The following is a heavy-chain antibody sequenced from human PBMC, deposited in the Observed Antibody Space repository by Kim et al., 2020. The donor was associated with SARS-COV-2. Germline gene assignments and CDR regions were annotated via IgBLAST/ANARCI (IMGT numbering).Heavy chain of an antibody. CDR2: ISAYNGNT. J-gene: IGHJ3*02. CDR1: GYTFTSYG. CDR3: ARDQQWLGSDAFDI. Sequence: ASVKVSCKASGYTFTSYGISWVRQAPGLGLEWMGWISAYNGNTNYAQKLQGRVTMTTDTSTSTAYMELRSLRSDDTAVYYCARDQQWLGSDAFDIWGQGTMVTVSS. V-gene: IGHV1-18*01. D-gene: IGHD6-19*01.